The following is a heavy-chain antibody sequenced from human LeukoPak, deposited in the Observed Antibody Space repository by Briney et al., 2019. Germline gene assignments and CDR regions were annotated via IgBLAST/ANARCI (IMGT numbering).Heavy chain of an antibody. Sequence: GVSLRLSCSASGFTFSSYTMHWVRQAPGKGLQYVSSIRTDGGTSYDADSVMGRFTISRDNSKNTLYLQMSSLRPEDTAVYYCVKDVTGSYSGDFWGEGTLVTV. V-gene: IGHV3-64D*06. CDR1: GFTFSSYT. J-gene: IGHJ4*02. D-gene: IGHD1-26*01. CDR2: IRTDGGTS. CDR3: VKDVTGSYSGDF.